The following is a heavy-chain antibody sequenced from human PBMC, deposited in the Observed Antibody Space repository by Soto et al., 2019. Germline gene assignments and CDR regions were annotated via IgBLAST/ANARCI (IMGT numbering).Heavy chain of an antibody. CDR3: ARDSPIGSTYSGYIAIHS. J-gene: IGHJ5*01. Sequence: SVKVSCKTSGRTFSTSTFTWVRDAPGQGLEWMGRTIPLLNVADYAQDFQGRVTITADKSTSTAYMELTSLTSKDTAVYYCARDSPIGSTYSGYIAIHSRRQGPLITVSS. V-gene: IGHV1-69*04. D-gene: IGHD5-12*01. CDR1: GRTFSTST. CDR2: TIPLLNVA.